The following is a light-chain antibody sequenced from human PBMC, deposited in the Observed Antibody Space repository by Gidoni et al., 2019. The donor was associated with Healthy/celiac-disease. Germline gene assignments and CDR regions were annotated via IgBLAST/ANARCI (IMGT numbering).Light chain of an antibody. CDR3: CSYAGSSTYVV. V-gene: IGLV2-23*01. CDR2: ECS. Sequence: QSALPQPASLSGSPGQSCTISCTGTSRDVGSYSLVSWYPHHPGKAPKLMLYECSKRPAGVSNRVCGSESGNTASLTIAGRQAEDEADYYCCSYAGSSTYVVFGGGTKLTVL. J-gene: IGLJ2*01. CDR1: SRDVGSYSL.